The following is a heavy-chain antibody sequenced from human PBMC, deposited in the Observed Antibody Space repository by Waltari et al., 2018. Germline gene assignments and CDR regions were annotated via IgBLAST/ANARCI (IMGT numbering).Heavy chain of an antibody. Sequence: QVQLVQSGAGVKKPGSSVTVSCKASGGTFSSYAISWVRPAPGQGLEWMGGIIPIFGTANYAQKCQGRDTITADESTSTAYMELSSLRSEDTAVYYCASLPYSGYDFTSMDVWGQGTTVTVSS. J-gene: IGHJ6*02. V-gene: IGHV1-69*12. D-gene: IGHD5-12*01. CDR2: IIPIFGTA. CDR1: GGTFSSYA. CDR3: ASLPYSGYDFTSMDV.